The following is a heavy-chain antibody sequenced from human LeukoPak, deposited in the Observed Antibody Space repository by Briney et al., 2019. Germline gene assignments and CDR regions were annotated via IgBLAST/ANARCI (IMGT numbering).Heavy chain of an antibody. CDR3: ARGQYPFDY. CDR2: IYYSGST. CDR1: GGSISIYY. V-gene: IGHV4-59*01. J-gene: IGHJ4*02. D-gene: IGHD2/OR15-2a*01. Sequence: SETLSLTCTVSGGSISIYYWSWIRQPPGKGLEWIGYIYYSGSTNYNPSLKSRVTISVDTSKNQFSLKLSSVTAADTAVYYCARGQYPFDYWGQGTLVTVSS.